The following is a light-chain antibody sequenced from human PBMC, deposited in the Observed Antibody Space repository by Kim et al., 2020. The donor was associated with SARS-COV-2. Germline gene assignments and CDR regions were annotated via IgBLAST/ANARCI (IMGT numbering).Light chain of an antibody. CDR3: QQYGSAPRT. Sequence: WSPGERATLSCRASQSVDSRFLSWYQQIAGQSPRLLIYGTSTRATGVPDRFSGGGSGTDFTLTISRLEPEDFAVYYCQQYGSAPRTFGQGTKLEI. CDR1: QSVDSRF. V-gene: IGKV3-20*01. J-gene: IGKJ2*01. CDR2: GTS.